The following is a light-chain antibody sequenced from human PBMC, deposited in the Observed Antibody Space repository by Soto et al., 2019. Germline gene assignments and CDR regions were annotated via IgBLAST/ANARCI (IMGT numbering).Light chain of an antibody. CDR2: EVS. Sequence: QSALTQPASVSGSPGQSITISCTGTSSDVGGYNYVSWYQQHPGKAPKLMIYEVSNRPSGVSNPFSGSKSGNTASLTISGLRAEDESDYYCTSYTSSRTLVFGGGTKLTVL. CDR3: TSYTSSRTLV. J-gene: IGLJ2*01. CDR1: SSDVGGYNY. V-gene: IGLV2-14*01.